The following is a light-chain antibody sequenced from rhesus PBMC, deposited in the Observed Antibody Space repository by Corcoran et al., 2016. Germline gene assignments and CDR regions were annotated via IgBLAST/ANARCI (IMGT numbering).Light chain of an antibody. CDR3: QHGYGIPPT. J-gene: IGKJ1*01. V-gene: IGKV1S14*01. Sequence: DIQMTQSPSSLSASVGDTVTITCRASQGISNILAWYQQKPGKVPNLLLYFASNLQSGVPTRFRGCGYGTNFPLPRSSLQPEVLATYYCQHGYGIPPTFGQGTKVEIK. CDR2: FAS. CDR1: QGISNI.